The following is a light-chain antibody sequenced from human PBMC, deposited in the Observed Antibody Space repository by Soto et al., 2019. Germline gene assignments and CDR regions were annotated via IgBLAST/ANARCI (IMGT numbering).Light chain of an antibody. CDR1: QSVSSY. J-gene: IGKJ5*01. Sequence: EIVLTQSPATLSLSPGERATLSCRASQSVSSYLAWYQQKPGQAPRLLIYDASNRANGIPARFSGSGSGTDFPLTISSLEPEDFAVYYCQQRRDWPPTFGQGTRLDIK. CDR2: DAS. V-gene: IGKV3-11*01. CDR3: QQRRDWPPT.